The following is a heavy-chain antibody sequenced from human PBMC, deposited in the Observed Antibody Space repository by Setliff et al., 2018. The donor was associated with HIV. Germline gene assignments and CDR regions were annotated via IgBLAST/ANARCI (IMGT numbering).Heavy chain of an antibody. D-gene: IGHD2-2*01. J-gene: IGHJ4*02. CDR3: ARLDCSCSSGFVDY. CDR1: GGSISSGSYY. CDR2: IYASGNT. Sequence: PSETLSLTCNVSGGSISSGSYYWNWIRQPAGKGLEWIGRIYASGNTNYNPSLKGRVTISVDTSKNQFSLKLSSVTAADTAVYYCARLDCSCSSGFVDYWGQGTLVTVSS. V-gene: IGHV4-61*02.